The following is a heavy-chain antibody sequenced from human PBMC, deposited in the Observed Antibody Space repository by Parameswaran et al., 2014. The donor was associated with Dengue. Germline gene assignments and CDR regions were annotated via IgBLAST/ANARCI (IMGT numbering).Heavy chain of an antibody. J-gene: IGHJ5*02. CDR2: IFYSGNT. V-gene: IGHV4-39*01. Sequence: WIRQPPGKGLEWIGSIFYSGNTYYNPSLKSRLTMSVDTSRNRFSVKLRSVTAADTAVYYCARQSGNWFDAWGQGSLVTVSS. CDR3: ARQSGNWFDA.